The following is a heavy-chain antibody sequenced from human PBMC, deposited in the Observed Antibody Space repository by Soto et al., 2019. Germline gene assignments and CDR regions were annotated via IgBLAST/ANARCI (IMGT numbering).Heavy chain of an antibody. V-gene: IGHV3-23*01. CDR3: AKADCSSASCYTIDY. CDR2: TSDTGST. CDR1: GFTFSSYA. J-gene: IGHJ4*02. D-gene: IGHD2-2*02. Sequence: GGSLRLSCTASGFTFSSYAMSWVRQAPGKGLEWVSTTSDTGSTSYAGSVEGRLTVSRDNSRNTLYLQMNSLRAEDTAVYSCAKADCSSASCYTIDYWGQGTLVTVSS.